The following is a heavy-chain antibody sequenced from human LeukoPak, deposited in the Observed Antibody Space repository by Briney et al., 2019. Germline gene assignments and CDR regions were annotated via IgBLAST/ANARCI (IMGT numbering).Heavy chain of an antibody. Sequence: PGGSLRLSCAASGFTVSSSYMYWVRQAPGKGLEWVSFIHRDEKTYYGDSVKGRFTMSRDNSKNTLYLQMNSLGADDTAVYYCAKNNGWFHLAQWGQGTLVTVSS. CDR3: AKNNGWFHLAQ. D-gene: IGHD6-19*01. V-gene: IGHV3-53*01. CDR1: GFTVSSSY. J-gene: IGHJ4*02. CDR2: IHRDEKT.